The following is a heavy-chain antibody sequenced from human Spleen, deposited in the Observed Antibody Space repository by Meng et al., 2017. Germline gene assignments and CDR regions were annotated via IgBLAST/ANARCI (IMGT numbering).Heavy chain of an antibody. J-gene: IGHJ4*02. CDR2: INHSGST. Sequence: QVWRQQWGAVLFKPSDALSLLCLGSGGSLIDYYWRWIRQPPGKGREWIGEINHSGSTNYNPSLESRATISVDTSQNNLSLKLSSVTAADSAVYYCARGPTTMAHDFDYWGQGTLVTVSS. CDR1: GGSLIDYY. CDR3: ARGPTTMAHDFDY. V-gene: IGHV4-34*01. D-gene: IGHD4-11*01.